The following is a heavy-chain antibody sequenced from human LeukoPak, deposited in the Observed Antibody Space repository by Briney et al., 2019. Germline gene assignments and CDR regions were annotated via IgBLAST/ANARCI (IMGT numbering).Heavy chain of an antibody. CDR2: IIPIFGTT. D-gene: IGHD3-3*01. CDR3: AREGDYDFLSGYRYAFDS. Sequence: ASVKVSCRASGGTFNTRAIIWVRQAPGQGLEWMGGIIPIFGTTHYAPKFQGRVSISADESTSTAYMELSSLRSEDTAVYYCAREGDYDFLSGYRYAFDSWGQGTLATVSS. CDR1: GGTFNTRA. V-gene: IGHV1-69*13. J-gene: IGHJ4*02.